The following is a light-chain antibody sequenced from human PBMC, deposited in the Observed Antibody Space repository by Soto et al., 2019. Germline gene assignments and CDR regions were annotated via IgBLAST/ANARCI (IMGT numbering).Light chain of an antibody. Sequence: EIVLTQSPGTLSLSPGERATLSCRASQSVSSSYLAWYQQKPGQAPRLLIYGASSRATGIPDRFSGGGSGTDFTLTISRLEPEDFAVYYCQQYNNWHPLTFGGGTKVDIK. V-gene: IGKV3-20*01. CDR2: GAS. CDR1: QSVSSSY. CDR3: QQYNNWHPLT. J-gene: IGKJ4*01.